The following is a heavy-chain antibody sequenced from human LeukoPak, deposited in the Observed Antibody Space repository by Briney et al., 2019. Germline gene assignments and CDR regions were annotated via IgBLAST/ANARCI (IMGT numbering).Heavy chain of an antibody. CDR1: GFTVSSNY. Sequence: GGSLRLSCAASGFTVSSNYMSWVRQAPGKGLEWVSVIYSGGSTYYADSVKGRFTISRDNSKNTLYLQMNSLRAEDTAVYYCALSYGQHHPYDYWGQGTLVTVSS. V-gene: IGHV3-53*01. D-gene: IGHD3-10*01. CDR3: ALSYGQHHPYDY. J-gene: IGHJ4*02. CDR2: IYSGGST.